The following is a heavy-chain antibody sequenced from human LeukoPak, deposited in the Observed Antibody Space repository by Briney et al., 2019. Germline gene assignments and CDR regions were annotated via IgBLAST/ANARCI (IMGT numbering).Heavy chain of an antibody. J-gene: IGHJ4*02. CDR2: IYYSGST. CDR1: GGSISSYY. CDR3: ASYSSSGAYFDY. D-gene: IGHD6-6*01. Sequence: PSETLSLTCTVSGGSISSYYWSWIRQPPGKGLEWIGYIYYSGSTNYNPSLKSRVTMSVEMSKNQFSLKLSSVTAADTAVYYCASYSSSGAYFDYWGQGTLVTVSS. V-gene: IGHV4-59*12.